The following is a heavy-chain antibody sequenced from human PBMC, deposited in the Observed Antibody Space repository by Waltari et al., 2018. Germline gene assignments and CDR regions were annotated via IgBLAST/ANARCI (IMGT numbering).Heavy chain of an antibody. CDR3: AILGGTTTKYYFDY. Sequence: QVQLVQSGAEVKKPGSSVQVSCKASGGTFSSYAISWVRQAPGQGLEWMGGIIPIFGTANYAQKFQGRVTITADESTSTAYMELSSLRSEDTAVYYCAILGGTTTKYYFDYWGQGTLVTVSS. CDR2: IIPIFGTA. CDR1: GGTFSSYA. J-gene: IGHJ4*02. V-gene: IGHV1-69*13. D-gene: IGHD3-10*01.